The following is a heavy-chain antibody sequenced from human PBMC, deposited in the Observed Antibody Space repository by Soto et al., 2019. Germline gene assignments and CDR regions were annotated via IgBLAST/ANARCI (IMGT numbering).Heavy chain of an antibody. CDR1: GFTFSSYS. Sequence: EVQLVESGGGLVQPGGSLRLSCAASGFTFSSYSMNWVRQAPGKGLEWVSYISSSSSTIYYADSVKGRFTISRDNAKNSLYLQINSLRDEDTAVYYCARDSPYSNSWYDLNWFDPWGQGTLVTVSS. J-gene: IGHJ5*02. D-gene: IGHD6-13*01. V-gene: IGHV3-48*02. CDR2: ISSSSSTI. CDR3: ARDSPYSNSWYDLNWFDP.